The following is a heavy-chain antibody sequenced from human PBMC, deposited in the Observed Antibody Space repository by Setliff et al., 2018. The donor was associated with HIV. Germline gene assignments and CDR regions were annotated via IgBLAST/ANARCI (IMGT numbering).Heavy chain of an antibody. CDR2: IDDSRST. CDR1: GDSVNDRSYF. Sequence: SETLSLTCTVSGDSVNDRSYFWGWIRQPPGKGPEDIGSIDDSRSTHYNPTLESRVTISVDTSKSQFSLKWSSVTDADTAVYYCARHWDYDRSSSYFMACDIWGQGTMVTVSS. J-gene: IGHJ3*02. CDR3: ARHWDYDRSSSYFMACDI. D-gene: IGHD3-22*01. V-gene: IGHV4-39*01.